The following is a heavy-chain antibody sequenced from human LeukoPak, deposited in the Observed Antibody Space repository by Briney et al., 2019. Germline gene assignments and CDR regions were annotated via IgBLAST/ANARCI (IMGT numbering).Heavy chain of an antibody. Sequence: ASAKVSCKASGYTFTGYYMHWVRQAPGQGLEWMGWINPNSGGTNYAQKFQGRVTMTRDTSISTAYMELSRLRSDDTAVYYCARDSARHITIFGVVIEGYMDVWGKGTTVTVSS. CDR2: INPNSGGT. J-gene: IGHJ6*03. V-gene: IGHV1-2*02. CDR3: ARDSARHITIFGVVIEGYMDV. D-gene: IGHD3-3*01. CDR1: GYTFTGYY.